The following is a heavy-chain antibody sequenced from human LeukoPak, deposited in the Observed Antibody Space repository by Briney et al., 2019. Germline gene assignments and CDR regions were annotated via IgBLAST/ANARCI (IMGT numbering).Heavy chain of an antibody. CDR3: AKDLVTMIVVVPLFDY. D-gene: IGHD3-22*01. CDR1: GFTFSSYA. Sequence: PGGSLRLSCAASGFTFSSYAMSWARQAPGKGLEWVSAISGSGGSTYYADSVKGRFTISRDNSKNTLYLQMNSLRAEDTAVYYCAKDLVTMIVVVPLFDYWGQGTLVTVSS. CDR2: ISGSGGST. V-gene: IGHV3-23*01. J-gene: IGHJ4*02.